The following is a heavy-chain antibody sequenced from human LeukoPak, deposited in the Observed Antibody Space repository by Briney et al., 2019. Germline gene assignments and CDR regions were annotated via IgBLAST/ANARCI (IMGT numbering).Heavy chain of an antibody. J-gene: IGHJ4*02. Sequence: ASVKVSCKASGYTFTGNYMHSVRQAPGQGLEWMGWINPNSGGTSYAQKFRGRVTMTRDTSISTAYMELRRLTSDDTAVYYCARDYLGTGALDYWGQGTLVTVSS. CDR3: ARDYLGTGALDY. V-gene: IGHV1-2*02. D-gene: IGHD7-27*01. CDR2: INPNSGGT. CDR1: GYTFTGNY.